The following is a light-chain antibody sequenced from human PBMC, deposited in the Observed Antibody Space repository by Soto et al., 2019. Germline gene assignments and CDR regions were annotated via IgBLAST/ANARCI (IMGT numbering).Light chain of an antibody. V-gene: IGKV3-20*01. Sequence: EIVLTQSPGTLSLSPGERATLSCRASQSVSSSYLAWYQQKPGQAPRLLIYGASSRATGIPDRFSGSGSGTDFTLTISRLETEDFAAYYCQQYGSSPRTFGQGTKVEIK. CDR3: QQYGSSPRT. CDR2: GAS. J-gene: IGKJ1*01. CDR1: QSVSSSY.